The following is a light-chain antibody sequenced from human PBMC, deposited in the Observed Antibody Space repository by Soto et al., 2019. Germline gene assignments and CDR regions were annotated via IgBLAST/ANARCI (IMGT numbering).Light chain of an antibody. CDR3: RSYAGSDKDV. CDR1: SSDVGGYNY. CDR2: EVR. V-gene: IGLV2-8*01. Sequence: QSALTQPPSASGSPGQSVTISCTGTSSDVGGYNYVSWYQQHPGKAPKLIIYEVRERPSGVPDRFSGSKSDNTASLTVSGLQAEDEADYYCRSYAGSDKDVFGTGTKLTVL. J-gene: IGLJ1*01.